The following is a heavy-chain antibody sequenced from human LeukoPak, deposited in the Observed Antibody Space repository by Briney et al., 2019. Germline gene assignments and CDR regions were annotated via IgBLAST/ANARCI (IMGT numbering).Heavy chain of an antibody. V-gene: IGHV4-59*12. J-gene: IGHJ4*02. CDR2: IYHSGST. CDR3: ATGGWYFDY. D-gene: IGHD6-19*01. CDR1: GASISSYY. Sequence: SETLSLTCTVSGASISSYYWSWIRQPPGKGLEWIGYIYHSGSTYYNPSLKSRVTISVDRSKNQFSLKLSSVTAADTAVYYCATGGWYFDYWGQGTLVTVSS.